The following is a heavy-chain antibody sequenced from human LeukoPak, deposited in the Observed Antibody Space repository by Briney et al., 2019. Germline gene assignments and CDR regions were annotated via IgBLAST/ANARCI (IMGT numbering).Heavy chain of an antibody. D-gene: IGHD2-15*01. CDR1: GGSISSYY. CDR3: ARSDCSGGSCHAPYYYYGMDV. J-gene: IGHJ6*02. CDR2: IYYSGST. Sequence: PSETLSLTCTVSGGSISSYYWSWIRQPPGKGLEWIGYIYYSGSTNYNPSLKSRVTISVDTSKSQFSLKLSSVTAADTAVYYCARSDCSGGSCHAPYYYYGMDVWGQGTTVTVSS. V-gene: IGHV4-59*01.